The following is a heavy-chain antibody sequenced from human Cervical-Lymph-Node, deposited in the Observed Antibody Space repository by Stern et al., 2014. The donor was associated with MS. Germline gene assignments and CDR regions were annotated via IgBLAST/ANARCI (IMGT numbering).Heavy chain of an antibody. CDR1: GGSIRDYY. Sequence: QLQLQESGPGLVKPSETPSLTCIVSGGSIRDYYWSWIRQPPGKGLEWIGYVSYSGSTNYNPSLMSRGTISVDTSQNQFSLRLISVTAADTAVYYCARKLNRGSYYDVFDIWGQGTMVTVSS. CDR3: ARKLNRGSYYDVFDI. D-gene: IGHD1-26*01. J-gene: IGHJ3*02. CDR2: VSYSGST. V-gene: IGHV4-59*12.